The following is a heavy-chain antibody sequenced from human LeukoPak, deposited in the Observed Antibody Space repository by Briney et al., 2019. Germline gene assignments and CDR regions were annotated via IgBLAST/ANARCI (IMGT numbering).Heavy chain of an antibody. CDR1: GFTFSSYW. J-gene: IGHJ3*02. D-gene: IGHD6-6*01. CDR3: ARDQTLVLDHDAFDI. V-gene: IGHV3-74*01. CDR2: INSDGSST. Sequence: GGSLRLSCAASGFTFSSYWMHWVRQAPGKGLVWVSRINSDGSSTSYADSVKGRFTISRDNAKNTLYLQMNSLRAEDTAVYYCARDQTLVLDHDAFDIWGQGTMVTVSS.